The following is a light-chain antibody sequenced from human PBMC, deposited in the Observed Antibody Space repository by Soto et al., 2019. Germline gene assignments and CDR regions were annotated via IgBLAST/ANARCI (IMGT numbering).Light chain of an antibody. CDR2: DVS. CDR3: RSYPTSGPLYI. CDR1: SSDLGDYNY. J-gene: IGLJ1*01. Sequence: QSALTQPASVSVSPGQSITISCTGSSSDLGDYNYVSWYQQHPGKAPKLMIYDVSNRPSGVSNRFSGSKSGNTASLTISGLQAEDEADYYCRSYPTSGPLYIFGGGTKVPVL. V-gene: IGLV2-14*01.